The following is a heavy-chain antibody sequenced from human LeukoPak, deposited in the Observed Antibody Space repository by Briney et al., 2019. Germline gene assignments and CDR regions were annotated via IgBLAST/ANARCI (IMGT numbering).Heavy chain of an antibody. CDR1: GFTFSNYA. J-gene: IGHJ4*02. V-gene: IGHV3-23*01. Sequence: GGSLRLSCAASGFTFSNYAMSWVRQAPGKGLEWVSGISDSGGSTYYTDSVKGRFTISRDNSKNTLYLQMNSLRAEDTAVYYCATRYYDFWSAIPRPDYWGQGTLVTVSS. CDR2: ISDSGGST. CDR3: ATRYYDFWSAIPRPDY. D-gene: IGHD3-3*01.